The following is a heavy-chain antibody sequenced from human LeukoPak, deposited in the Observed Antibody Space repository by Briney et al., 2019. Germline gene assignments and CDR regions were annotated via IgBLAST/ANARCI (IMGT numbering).Heavy chain of an antibody. CDR2: IYYSGST. J-gene: IGHJ4*02. D-gene: IGHD1-26*01. CDR1: GGSISSYY. CDR3: VGGGIVGTTARILLFDC. Sequence: SETLSLTCTVSGGSISSYYWSWVRQPPAKGLKWIGYIYYSGSTNYNPSLKSRVTMSVDTSKNQFSLKLSSVTAADTAVYYCVGGGIVGTTARILLFDCWGQGTLVTVSS. V-gene: IGHV4-59*01.